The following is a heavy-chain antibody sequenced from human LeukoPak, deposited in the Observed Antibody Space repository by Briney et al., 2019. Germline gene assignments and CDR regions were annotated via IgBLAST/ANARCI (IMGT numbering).Heavy chain of an antibody. Sequence: SETLSLTCTVSGSSISGYYWSWIRQPPGKGLEWIAYIYYAGSTNYNPSLKSRVTISVDTSTNQFSLKLGSVTAADTAEYYCATLSVTGGYIYGFFDYWGRGTVVTVSS. CDR2: IYYAGST. V-gene: IGHV4-59*03. J-gene: IGHJ4*02. D-gene: IGHD5-18*01. CDR1: GSSISGYY. CDR3: ATLSVTGGYIYGFFDY.